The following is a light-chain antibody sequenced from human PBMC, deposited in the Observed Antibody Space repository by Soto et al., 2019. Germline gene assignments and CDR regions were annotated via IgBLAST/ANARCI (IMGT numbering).Light chain of an antibody. V-gene: IGKV1-5*01. J-gene: IGKJ1*01. CDR2: DAS. CDR1: QSINIW. CDR3: QEYNSWRGEWT. Sequence: DIPMTQSPSTLSASVGDRVTITCRASQSINIWLAWYQQKAGKATKLLIYDASTLESGVPSRFSGSGSRTEFTLTISSLQPDDFATYYCQEYNSWRGEWTFGQGTKVEIK.